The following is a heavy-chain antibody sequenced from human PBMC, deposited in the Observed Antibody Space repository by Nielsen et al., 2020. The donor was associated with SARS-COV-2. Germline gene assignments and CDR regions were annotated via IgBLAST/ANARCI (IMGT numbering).Heavy chain of an antibody. Sequence: GESLKISCKGSGYSFTSYWIGWVRQTPGKGLEWMGIIYPGDSDTRYSPSFQGQVTISADKSSSTAFLQWSSLKASDTAMYYCAKQRFSGTFDYYFDLWGRGTQVTVSS. CDR2: IYPGDSDT. D-gene: IGHD1-26*01. V-gene: IGHV5-51*01. CDR3: AKQRFSGTFDYYFDL. CDR1: GYSFTSYW. J-gene: IGHJ2*01.